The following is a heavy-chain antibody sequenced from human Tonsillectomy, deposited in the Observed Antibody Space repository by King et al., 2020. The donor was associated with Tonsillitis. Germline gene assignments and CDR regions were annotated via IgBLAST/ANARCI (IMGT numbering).Heavy chain of an antibody. V-gene: IGHV4-4*07. CDR1: GGSISSYY. CDR2: IYASGST. D-gene: IGHD2-15*01. Sequence: QLQESGPGLVKPSETLSLTCTVSGGSISSYYWSWIRQPAGKGLEWIGRIYASGSTNYSPSLKSRVTMSVDTSKNQFSLKLSSVTAADTAVYYCARDNVLVVTATDYYYYMDVWGKGTTVTVSS. CDR3: ARDNVLVVTATDYYYYMDV. J-gene: IGHJ6*03.